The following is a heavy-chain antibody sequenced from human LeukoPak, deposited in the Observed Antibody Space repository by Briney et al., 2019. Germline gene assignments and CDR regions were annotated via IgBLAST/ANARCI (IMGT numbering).Heavy chain of an antibody. D-gene: IGHD1-14*01. CDR2: IWYDGSNK. V-gene: IGHV3-30*02. J-gene: IGHJ6*03. CDR3: ALSMSEEGYYYMDV. CDR1: GFTFSSYA. Sequence: PGGSLRLSCAASGFTFSSYAMSWVRQAPGKGLDWVAIIWYDGSNKYYADSVKGRFTISRDNSKNTLYLQMNSLRAEDTAVYYCALSMSEEGYYYMDVWGKGTTVTVSS.